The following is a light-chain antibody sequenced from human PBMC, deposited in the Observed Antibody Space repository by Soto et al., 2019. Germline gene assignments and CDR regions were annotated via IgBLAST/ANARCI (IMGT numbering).Light chain of an antibody. J-gene: IGKJ3*01. Sequence: EIVLTQSPCTLSLSPGERGTLSCRASQTISRNYLAWYQQKPGQAPRLLIYAASSRATGIPDRFIGSGSGTDFTLTISRIEPADFAVYYCQQYDTSPPFTFGPGTRVDL. CDR2: AAS. CDR3: QQYDTSPPFT. CDR1: QTISRNY. V-gene: IGKV3-20*01.